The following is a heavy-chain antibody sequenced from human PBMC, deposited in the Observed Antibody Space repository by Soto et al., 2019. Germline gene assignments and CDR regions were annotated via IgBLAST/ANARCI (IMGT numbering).Heavy chain of an antibody. D-gene: IGHD2-2*01. Sequence: ASVKVSCKASGYTFTSYDINWVRQATGQGLEWMGWMNPNSGNTGYAQKFQGRVTMTRNTSISTAYMELSSLRSEDTAVYYCARAYCSSTSCYLYPRFDYWGQGTLVTVSS. CDR3: ARAYCSSTSCYLYPRFDY. V-gene: IGHV1-8*01. J-gene: IGHJ4*02. CDR2: MNPNSGNT. CDR1: GYTFTSYD.